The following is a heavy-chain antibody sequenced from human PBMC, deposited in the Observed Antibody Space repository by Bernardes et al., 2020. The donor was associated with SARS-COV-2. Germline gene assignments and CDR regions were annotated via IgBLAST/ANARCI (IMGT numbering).Heavy chain of an antibody. CDR3: ARGAVLTPDYGNHDGSYDF. Sequence: LRLSCAASGFIFSAYTMSWIRQAPGKGPEWVSVISGSGGTIFYADSVKGRFTISRDNSKNTLFLQINTARADDTALYYCARGAVLTPDYGNHDGSYDFWGQGTLVTVSS. CDR2: ISGSGGTI. J-gene: IGHJ4*02. D-gene: IGHD4-4*01. CDR1: GFIFSAYT. V-gene: IGHV3-23*01.